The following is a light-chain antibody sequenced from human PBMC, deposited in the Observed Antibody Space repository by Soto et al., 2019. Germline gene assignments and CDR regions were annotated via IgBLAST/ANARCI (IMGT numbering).Light chain of an antibody. CDR3: QQSCETPYT. CDR1: QSVRSF. J-gene: IGKJ2*01. Sequence: DLQMTQSPSSLSASVGDRVTITCRASQSVRSFLNWYQQKPGKAPRLLIYAASTLQSGVPSRFGGSGSGTDFTLTISSLQPDDFATYYCQQSCETPYTFGQGTNLEI. V-gene: IGKV1-39*01. CDR2: AAS.